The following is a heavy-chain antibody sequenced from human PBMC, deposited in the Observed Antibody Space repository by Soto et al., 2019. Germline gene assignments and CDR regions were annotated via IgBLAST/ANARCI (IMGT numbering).Heavy chain of an antibody. CDR3: ARNMDYYYGPGSGNGHGF. CDR2: INPKFGDT. CDR1: GYTFTSYY. J-gene: IGHJ6*02. V-gene: IGHV1-2*02. Sequence: QVQLVQSGAEVKEPGDSVRVSCEASGYTFTSYYIHWVRQAPGQGLEWMGWINPKFGDTTYAQDFQDRVSMTRDMSISTVYMELSRLTSDDTAKYYCARNMDYYYGPGSGNGHGFWGQGTTVNVFS. D-gene: IGHD3-10*01.